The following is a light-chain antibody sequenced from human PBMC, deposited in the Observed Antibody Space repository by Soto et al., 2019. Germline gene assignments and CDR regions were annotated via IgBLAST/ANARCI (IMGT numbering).Light chain of an antibody. V-gene: IGLV1-47*01. J-gene: IGLJ3*02. Sequence: QSVLTQPPSASGTPGQRVIIPCSGSSSNIGSNYVYWYQQFPGTSPKLLIYRNNQLPSGVPDRFSGSKSGTSASLAISGLRSEDEADYYCAAWDDSLSGWVFGGGTKLTVL. CDR1: SSNIGSNY. CDR2: RNN. CDR3: AAWDDSLSGWV.